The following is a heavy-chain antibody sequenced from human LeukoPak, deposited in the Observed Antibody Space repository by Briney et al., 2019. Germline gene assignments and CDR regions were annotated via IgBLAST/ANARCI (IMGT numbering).Heavy chain of an antibody. CDR3: ARGTTTIFGVAPTYFDY. V-gene: IGHV3-7*01. J-gene: IGHJ4*02. D-gene: IGHD3-3*01. CDR2: IKQDGSEK. CDR1: GFTFSRYW. Sequence: GGSLRLSCAASGFTFSRYWMTWVRQAPGKGLEWVANIKQDGSEKSYVDSMKGRFTISRDNAKNSLFLQMNSLRAEDTALYYCARGTTTIFGVAPTYFDYWGQGTLVTASS.